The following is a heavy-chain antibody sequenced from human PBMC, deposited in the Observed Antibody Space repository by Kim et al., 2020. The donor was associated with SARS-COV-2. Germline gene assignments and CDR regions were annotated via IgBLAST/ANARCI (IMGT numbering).Heavy chain of an antibody. CDR3: AKEMLGYYDILTGPRIRGGMDV. D-gene: IGHD3-9*01. J-gene: IGHJ6*02. Sequence: ASVKVSCKASGYTFTSYGISWVRQAPGQGLEWMGWISAYNGNTNYAQKLQGRGTMTTDTSTSTAYMELRSLRSDDTAVYYCAKEMLGYYDILTGPRIRGGMDVWGQGTTVTVSS. V-gene: IGHV1-18*01. CDR2: ISAYNGNT. CDR1: GYTFTSYG.